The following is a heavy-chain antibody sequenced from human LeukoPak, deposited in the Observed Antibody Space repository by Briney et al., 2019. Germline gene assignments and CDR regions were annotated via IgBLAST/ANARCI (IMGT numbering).Heavy chain of an antibody. Sequence: TGGSLRPSCAASGFTFSSYAMHWVRQAPGKGLEWVAVISYDGSNKYYADSVKGRFTISRDNSKDTLYLQMNSLRAEDTAVYYCARNYYPGYYYYYMDVWGKGTTVTVSS. CDR3: ARNYYPGYYYYYMDV. CDR2: ISYDGSNK. D-gene: IGHD1-7*01. J-gene: IGHJ6*03. CDR1: GFTFSSYA. V-gene: IGHV3-30*04.